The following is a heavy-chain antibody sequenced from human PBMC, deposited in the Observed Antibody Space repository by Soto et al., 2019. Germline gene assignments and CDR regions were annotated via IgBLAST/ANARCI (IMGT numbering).Heavy chain of an antibody. J-gene: IGHJ6*03. CDR2: ISYDGSNK. CDR1: GFTFSSYG. D-gene: IGHD2-2*01. Sequence: GGSLRLSCAASGFTFSSYGMHWVRQAPGKGLEWVAVISYDGSNKYYADSVKGRFTISRDNSKNTLYLQMNSLRAEDTAVYYCAKATVVPAAMRLSGTYYYYYMDVWGKGTTVTVSS. CDR3: AKATVVPAAMRLSGTYYYYYMDV. V-gene: IGHV3-30*18.